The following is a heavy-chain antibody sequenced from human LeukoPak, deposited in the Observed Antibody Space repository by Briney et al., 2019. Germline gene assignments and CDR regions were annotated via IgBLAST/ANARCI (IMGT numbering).Heavy chain of an antibody. V-gene: IGHV3-74*01. CDR2: INNDGSNT. J-gene: IGHJ4*02. CDR1: GFTFSSYG. Sequence: GGSLRLSCAASGFTFSSYGMHWVRQAPGKGLVWVSGINNDGSNTFYADSVKGRFTISSDNAKNAVYLQMNSLRAEDTGVYYCATVFDYWGQGTLVTVSS. CDR3: ATVFDY.